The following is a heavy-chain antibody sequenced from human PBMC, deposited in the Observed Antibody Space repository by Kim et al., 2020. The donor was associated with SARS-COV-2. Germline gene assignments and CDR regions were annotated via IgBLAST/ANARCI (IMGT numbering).Heavy chain of an antibody. CDR3: ASALFYYESGGF. CDR1: GFTVSSNY. CDR2: IHSSGTT. D-gene: IGHD3-22*01. V-gene: IGHV3-66*01. Sequence: GGSLRLSCAVSGFTVSSNYMSWVRQAPGKGLEWVSVIHSSGTTYYADSVKGRFTISRDNSKNTVFLQINSLRAEDTAVYYCASALFYYESGGFWGQGTLVTVSS. J-gene: IGHJ4*02.